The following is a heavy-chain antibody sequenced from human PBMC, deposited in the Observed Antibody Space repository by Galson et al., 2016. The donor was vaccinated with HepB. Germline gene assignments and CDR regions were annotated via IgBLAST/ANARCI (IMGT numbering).Heavy chain of an antibody. D-gene: IGHD1-14*01. CDR1: GYTVNSFD. CDR2: LNPESGNT. CDR3: ARVLPEALGLADFGRDV. Sequence: SVRVSCTASGYTVNSFDITWVRQASGQGLEWMGRLNPESGNTAYAQRFQGRVTMTKNTSISTVFMELSSLRSDDTAVYYCARVLPEALGLADFGRDVWGQGTTVIVSS. J-gene: IGHJ6*02. V-gene: IGHV1-8*02.